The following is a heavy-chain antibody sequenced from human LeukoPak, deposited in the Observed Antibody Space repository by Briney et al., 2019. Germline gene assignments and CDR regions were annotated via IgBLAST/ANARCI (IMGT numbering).Heavy chain of an antibody. CDR3: AGSDTIGYTPREWDYWYFDL. CDR1: VVTVNRVN. D-gene: IGHD3-16*02. J-gene: IGHJ2*01. V-gene: IGHV3-21*01. CDR2: ISSGSSYI. Sequence: GGFPILSCGDCVVTVNRVNMGGGRQTPEKGLEWVSSISSGSSYIYYAGSVKGRFTISRDNAKNSLYLQMNSLRAEDTAVYYCAGSDTIGYTPREWDYWYFDLWGRGTLVTVSS.